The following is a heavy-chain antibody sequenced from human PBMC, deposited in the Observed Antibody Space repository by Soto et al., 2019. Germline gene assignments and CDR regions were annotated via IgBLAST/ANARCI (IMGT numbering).Heavy chain of an antibody. CDR3: AKYHFNGNGVFDGFHV. CDR1: GFTFPIHA. Sequence: PGGSLSLSCAAAGFTFPIHAMSWVRQAPGKGLEWGSTIGSSDIYYADSGKGGVTISRDNSKDILFLQMNSLRAADTAVYYCAKYHFNGNGVFDGFHVSGQGTLVTVSS. D-gene: IGHD2-8*01. CDR2: IGSSDI. J-gene: IGHJ3*01. V-gene: IGHV3-23*01.